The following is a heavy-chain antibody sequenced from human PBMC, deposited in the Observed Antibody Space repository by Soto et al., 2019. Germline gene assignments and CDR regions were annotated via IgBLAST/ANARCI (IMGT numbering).Heavy chain of an antibody. D-gene: IGHD3-3*01. V-gene: IGHV4-34*01. Sequence: SETLSLTCAVYGGSFSGYYWSWIRQPLGKGLEWIGEINHSGSTNYNPSLKSRVTISVDTSKNQFSLKLSSVTAADTAVYYCARGSKTLRFLEWSKNWFDPWGQGTLVTVSS. CDR3: ARGSKTLRFLEWSKNWFDP. CDR2: INHSGST. J-gene: IGHJ5*02. CDR1: GGSFSGYY.